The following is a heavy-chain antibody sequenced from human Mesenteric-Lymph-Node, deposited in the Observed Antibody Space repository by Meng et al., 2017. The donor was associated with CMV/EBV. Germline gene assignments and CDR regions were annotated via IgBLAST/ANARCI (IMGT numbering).Heavy chain of an antibody. CDR3: AKDPAHYGDYGAYYFDY. CDR2: IGNAGDT. D-gene: IGHD4-17*01. V-gene: IGHV3-13*01. J-gene: IGHJ4*02. CDR1: GFTFSSYD. Sequence: GGSLRLSCAASGFTFSSYDMHWVRQPPGKGLEWVSRIGNAGDTFYASSVKGRFTISRDTSKDTLYLHMNDLRPEDTAVYYCAKDPAHYGDYGAYYFDYWGQGTLVTVSS.